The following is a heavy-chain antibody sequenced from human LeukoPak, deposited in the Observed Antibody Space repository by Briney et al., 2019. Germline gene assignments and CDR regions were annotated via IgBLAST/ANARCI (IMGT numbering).Heavy chain of an antibody. CDR3: ARGSQRGAAANYYGMDV. J-gene: IGHJ6*02. CDR1: GFTLSSYR. V-gene: IGHV3-74*01. CDR2: INSDGSST. Sequence: PGGSLRLSCAASGFTLSSYRMHWVRQAPGKGLVWVSRINSDGSSTSYADSVKGRFTISRDNAKNTLYLQMNSLRAEDTAVYYCARGSQRGAAANYYGMDVWGQGTTVTVSS. D-gene: IGHD2-2*01.